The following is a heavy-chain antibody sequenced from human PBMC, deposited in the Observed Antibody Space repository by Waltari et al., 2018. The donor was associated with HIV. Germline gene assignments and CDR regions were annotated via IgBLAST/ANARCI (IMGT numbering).Heavy chain of an antibody. Sequence: QVQLQESGPGLVKTSETLSLTCTVSGGSISSYYWSWIRQPPGKGLEWIGYIYYSGSTNYNPSLKSRVTISVDTSKNQFSLKLSSVTAADTAVYYCARHHDSSGYYWLWGQGTLVTVSS. CDR3: ARHHDSSGYYWL. CDR1: GGSISSYY. CDR2: IYYSGST. J-gene: IGHJ4*02. D-gene: IGHD3-22*01. V-gene: IGHV4-59*08.